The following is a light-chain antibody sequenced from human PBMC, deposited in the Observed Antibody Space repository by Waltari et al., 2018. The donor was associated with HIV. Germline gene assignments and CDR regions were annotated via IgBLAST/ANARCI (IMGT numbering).Light chain of an antibody. V-gene: IGLV3-27*01. J-gene: IGLJ2*01. CDR2: KDS. CDR3: YSAADNNRGV. Sequence: SYELTPQSSVSVSPGQTARPTCSGDVLAKKYARWFQQKPGQAPVLVIYKDSERPSGIPERFSGSSSGTTVTLTISGAQVEDEADYYCYSAADNNRGVFGGGTKLTVL. CDR1: VLAKKY.